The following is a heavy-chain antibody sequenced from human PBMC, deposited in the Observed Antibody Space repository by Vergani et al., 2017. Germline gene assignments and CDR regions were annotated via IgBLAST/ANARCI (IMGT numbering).Heavy chain of an antibody. CDR2: IYYSGYT. V-gene: IGHV4-61*01. Sequence: QVQLQESGPGLVKPSETLSLTCTVSGGSVSSSSYFWSWVRQPPGKELEWIGYIYYSGYTNYNPSLKSRVTISVDTSKNQFSLKLSSVTAADTAVYYCARGNAGGYYDSSGLIDYWGQGTLVTVSS. J-gene: IGHJ4*02. CDR1: GGSVSSSSYF. CDR3: ARGNAGGYYDSSGLIDY. D-gene: IGHD3-22*01.